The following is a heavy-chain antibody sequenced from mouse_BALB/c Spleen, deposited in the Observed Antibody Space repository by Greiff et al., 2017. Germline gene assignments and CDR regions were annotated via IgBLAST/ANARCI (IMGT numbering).Heavy chain of an antibody. J-gene: IGHJ1*01. Sequence: QVQLQQSGAELVKPGASVKLSCKASGYTFTSYYMYWVKQRPGQGLEWIGEINPSHGGTNFNEKFKSKATLTVDKSSSTAYMQLSSLTSEDSAVYYCTRGGSYWYFDVWGAGTTVTVSS. CDR2: INPSHGGT. D-gene: IGHD1-1*01. CDR1: GYTFTSYY. CDR3: TRGGSYWYFDV. V-gene: IGHV1S81*02.